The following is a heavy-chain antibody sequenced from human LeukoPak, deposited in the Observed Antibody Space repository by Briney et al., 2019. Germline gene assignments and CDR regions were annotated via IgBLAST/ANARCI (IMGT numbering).Heavy chain of an antibody. J-gene: IGHJ3*02. CDR1: GFTFSSYA. Sequence: GRSLRLSCAASGFTFSSYAMHWVRQAPGKGLEWVAVISYDGSNKYYADPVKGRFTISRDNSKNTLYLQMNSLRAEDTAVYYCARSLITGIPYGAFDIWGQGTMVTVSS. CDR3: ARSLITGIPYGAFDI. V-gene: IGHV3-30*04. CDR2: ISYDGSNK. D-gene: IGHD1-20*01.